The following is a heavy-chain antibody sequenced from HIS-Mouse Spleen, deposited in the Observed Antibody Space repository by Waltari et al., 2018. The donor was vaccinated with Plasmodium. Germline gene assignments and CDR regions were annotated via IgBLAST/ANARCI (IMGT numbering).Heavy chain of an antibody. V-gene: IGHV3-7*01. CDR1: GFTVSCSW. J-gene: IGHJ2*01. Sequence: EVPLVESGGGLVQPGGSLRLYCAAFGFTVSCSWLSWVRQAPGKGLEWVANIKQDGSEKYYVDSVKGRFTISRDNAKNSLYLQMNSLRAEDTAVYYCASSWYWYFDLWGRGTLVTVSS. CDR3: ASSWYWYFDL. CDR2: IKQDGSEK. D-gene: IGHD6-13*01.